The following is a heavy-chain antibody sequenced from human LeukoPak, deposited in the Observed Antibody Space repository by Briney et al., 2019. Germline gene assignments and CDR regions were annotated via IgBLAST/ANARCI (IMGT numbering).Heavy chain of an antibody. V-gene: IGHV3-7*01. D-gene: IGHD1/OR15-1a*01. Sequence: GGSLRLSCSASGFSFSGYWMGWVCQGPGKGLERVANIRQDGSVQNYVDSVKGRSTIYRDNPKKAVYLQMSGLTAEDTAVYYCLVTTRSRGFDYWGQETLATVSS. CDR3: LVTTRSRGFDY. CDR2: IRQDGSVQ. J-gene: IGHJ4*02. CDR1: GFSFSGYW.